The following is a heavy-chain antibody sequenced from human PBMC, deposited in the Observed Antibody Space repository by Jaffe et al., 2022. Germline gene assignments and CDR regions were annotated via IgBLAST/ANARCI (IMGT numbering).Heavy chain of an antibody. V-gene: IGHV3-48*03. D-gene: IGHD3-10*01. CDR3: ATTMVRRVPGPTRGAFDI. CDR1: GFTFSSYE. CDR2: ISSSGSTI. Sequence: EVQLVESGGGLVQPGGSLRLSCAASGFTFSSYEMNWVRQAPGKGLEWVSYISSSGSTIYYADSVKGRFTISRDNAKNSLYLQMNSLRAEDTAVYYCATTMVRRVPGPTRGAFDIWGQGTMVTVSS. J-gene: IGHJ3*02.